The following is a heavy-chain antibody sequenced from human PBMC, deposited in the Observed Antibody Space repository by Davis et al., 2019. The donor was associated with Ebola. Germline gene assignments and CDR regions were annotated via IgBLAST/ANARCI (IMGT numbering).Heavy chain of an antibody. J-gene: IGHJ5*02. Sequence: PGGSLRLSCAASGFAFSDYYMNWIRQAPGKGLEWVLYVSGSSSYTNYADSVKGRFTISRDNAKNSLYLQMNSLRAEDTAIYYCARAGTTGTTDWFDPWGQGTLVTVSS. D-gene: IGHD1-1*01. CDR1: GFAFSDYY. CDR3: ARAGTTGTTDWFDP. CDR2: VSGSSSYT. V-gene: IGHV3-11*06.